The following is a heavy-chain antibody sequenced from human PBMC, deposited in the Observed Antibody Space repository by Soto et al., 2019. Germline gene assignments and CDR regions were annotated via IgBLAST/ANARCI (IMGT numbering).Heavy chain of an antibody. V-gene: IGHV3-30*18. CDR2: ISYDGSNK. CDR1: GFTFSSYG. J-gene: IGHJ4*02. D-gene: IGHD3-10*01. Sequence: PGGSLRLSCAASGFTFSSYGMHWVRQAPGKGLEWVAVISYDGSNKYYADSVKGRFTISRDNSKNTLYLQMNSLRAEDTAVYYCAEETNMVRGPPPFDYWGQGTLVTVSS. CDR3: AEETNMVRGPPPFDY.